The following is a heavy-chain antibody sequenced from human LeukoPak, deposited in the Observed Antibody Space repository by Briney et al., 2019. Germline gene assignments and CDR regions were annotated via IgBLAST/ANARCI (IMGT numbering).Heavy chain of an antibody. Sequence: GGSLRLSCAASGSTFSTYAMHWVRQAPGKGLEYVSAISSNGDSTYYANSVKGRFTISRDNSKNTLYLQMGSLRAEDMAVYYCAKGGLQTRNWYFALWGRGTLVTVSS. CDR2: ISSNGDST. V-gene: IGHV3-64*01. CDR1: GSTFSTYA. J-gene: IGHJ2*01. D-gene: IGHD5-18*01. CDR3: AKGGLQTRNWYFAL.